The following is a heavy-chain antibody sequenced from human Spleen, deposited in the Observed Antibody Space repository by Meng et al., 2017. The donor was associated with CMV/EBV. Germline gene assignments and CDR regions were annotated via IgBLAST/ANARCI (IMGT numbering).Heavy chain of an antibody. CDR1: GFTFSSCG. CDR2: IWYDGSNK. J-gene: IGHJ6*02. Sequence: GESLKISCAASGFTFSSCGMHWVRQAPGKGLEWVAVIWYDGSNKYYADSVKGRFTISRDNSKNTLYLQMNSLRAEDTAVYYCAKTDEPYYYYGMDVWGQGTTVTVSS. CDR3: AKTDEPYYYYGMDV. V-gene: IGHV3-33*06. D-gene: IGHD1-14*01.